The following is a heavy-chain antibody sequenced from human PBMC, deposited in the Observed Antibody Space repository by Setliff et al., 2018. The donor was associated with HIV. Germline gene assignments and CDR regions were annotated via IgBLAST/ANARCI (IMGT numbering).Heavy chain of an antibody. CDR3: ARGRDWAKTGDF. V-gene: IGHV4-34*01. D-gene: IGHD3-9*01. Sequence: SETLSLTCAASGVSFSGDYWSWVRQPPGKGLEWIAEVHPSGSINYNSSLKSRVAISVDTSNNQFSLTMTSVTAADTAVYYCARGRDWAKTGDFWGQGALVTVSS. CDR1: GVSFSGDY. CDR2: VHPSGSI. J-gene: IGHJ4*02.